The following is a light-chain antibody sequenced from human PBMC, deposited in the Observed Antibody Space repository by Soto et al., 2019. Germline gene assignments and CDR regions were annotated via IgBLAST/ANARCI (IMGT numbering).Light chain of an antibody. CDR1: QNIASY. CDR3: QQHFNVPRT. Sequence: DIQMTQSPSSLSASVGDRVTITCRASQNIASYLNWYQQRPGKAPELLIYAASSLQSGVPLRFSGNGCGEEFTHASDRLRHEDFASYYCQQHFNVPRTCGQRTKVEI. J-gene: IGKJ1*01. V-gene: IGKV1-39*01. CDR2: AAS.